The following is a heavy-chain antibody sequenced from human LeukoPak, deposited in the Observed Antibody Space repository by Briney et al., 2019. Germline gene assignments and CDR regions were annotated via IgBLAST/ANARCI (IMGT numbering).Heavy chain of an antibody. Sequence: GASLRLSCAASGFTFSSYAMSWVRQAPGKGLEWASAISGSGGSTYYADSVKGRFTISRDNSKNTLYLQMNSLRAEDTAVYYCAKASAGYSSSWAYYYYYGMDVWGQGTTVTVSS. V-gene: IGHV3-23*01. CDR2: ISGSGGST. D-gene: IGHD6-13*01. CDR3: AKASAGYSSSWAYYYYYGMDV. J-gene: IGHJ6*02. CDR1: GFTFSSYA.